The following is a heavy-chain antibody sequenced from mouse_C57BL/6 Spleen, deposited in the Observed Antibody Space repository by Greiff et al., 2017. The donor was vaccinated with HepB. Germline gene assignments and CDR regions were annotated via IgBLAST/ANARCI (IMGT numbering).Heavy chain of an antibody. CDR1: GFSLPSYG. J-gene: IGHJ2*01. V-gene: IGHV2-6-1*01. CDR3: ARHRDYGSSYGFDY. D-gene: IGHD1-1*01. Sequence: QVQLKESGPGLVAPSQSLSITCTVSGFSLPSYGVHWVRKPPGKGLEWLVVIWSDGSTTYNSALKSRLSISKDNSKSKVFLKMNSLQTDDTAMYYCARHRDYGSSYGFDYWGQGTTLTVSS. CDR2: IWSDGST.